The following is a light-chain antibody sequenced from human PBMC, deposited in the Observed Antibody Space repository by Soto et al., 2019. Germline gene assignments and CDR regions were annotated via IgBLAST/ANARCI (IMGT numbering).Light chain of an antibody. CDR1: QSISTY. CDR3: QQYNSFSWT. CDR2: DAS. J-gene: IGKJ1*01. V-gene: IGKV1-5*01. Sequence: DIQMTQSPSSLSASVGDRVTITCRASQSISTYLSWYQQKPGKVPKLLIYDASSLEGGVPSRFSGSGSGTEFTLTISGLQPDDFATYYCQQYNSFSWTFGQGTKVDI.